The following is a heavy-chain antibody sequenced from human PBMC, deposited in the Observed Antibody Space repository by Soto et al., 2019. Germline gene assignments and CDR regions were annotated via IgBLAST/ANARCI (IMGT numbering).Heavy chain of an antibody. CDR3: AKGFGLSWQYLLDY. J-gene: IGHJ4*02. V-gene: IGHV3-23*01. D-gene: IGHD3-10*01. CDR1: GFTFNPYA. Sequence: EVQLLESGGGLAQPGGSLRLSCAASGFTFNPYAMNWVRQAPGKGLEWVSTIRGSGAGTYYADSVKGRFTISRDNSKNPLYPQKNRLRAEDPARYFWAKGFGLSWQYLLDYLGQGTLVTVSS. CDR2: IRGSGAGT.